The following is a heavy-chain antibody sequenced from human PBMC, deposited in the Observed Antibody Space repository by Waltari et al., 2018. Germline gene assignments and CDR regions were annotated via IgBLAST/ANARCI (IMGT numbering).Heavy chain of an antibody. D-gene: IGHD5-18*01. Sequence: QVQLVQSGSELKKPGASVKVSCKASGYTFTGYAMNWVRQAPGQGLEWMGWINTNTWNPTDAQGFTGRFVFSLDTSVSTAYLHISSLKAEDTAVYYCARSLRTHSYCSGFYWSIDYWGQGTLVTVSS. CDR2: INTNTWNP. CDR3: ARSLRTHSYCSGFYWSIDY. V-gene: IGHV7-4-1*02. J-gene: IGHJ4*02. CDR1: GYTFTGYA.